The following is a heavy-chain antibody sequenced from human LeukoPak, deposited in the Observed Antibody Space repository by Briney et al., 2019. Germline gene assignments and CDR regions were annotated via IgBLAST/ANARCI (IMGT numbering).Heavy chain of an antibody. Sequence: SETLSLTCTVSGGSISSDYWTWIRQPPGKGLGWIGYIYYSGSTNYNPSLKSRVTISVDTSKNQFSLKLSSVTAADTAVYYCARTTLFGELGYWGQGALVTVSS. D-gene: IGHD3-10*01. V-gene: IGHV4-59*01. CDR2: IYYSGST. CDR3: ARTTLFGELGY. J-gene: IGHJ4*02. CDR1: GGSISSDY.